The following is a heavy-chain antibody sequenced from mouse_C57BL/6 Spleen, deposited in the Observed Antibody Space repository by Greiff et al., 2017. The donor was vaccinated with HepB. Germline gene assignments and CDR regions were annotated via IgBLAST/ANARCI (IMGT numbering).Heavy chain of an antibody. CDR3: ARGGLLEAWFAY. V-gene: IGHV1-52*01. Sequence: QVQLQQPGAELVRPGSSVKLSCKASGYTFTSYWMHWVKQRPIQGLEWIGNIDPSDSETHYNQKFKDKATLTVDKSSSTAYMQLSSLTSEDSAVYYCARGGLLEAWFAYWGQVTLVTVSA. CDR1: GYTFTSYW. D-gene: IGHD2-14*01. J-gene: IGHJ3*01. CDR2: IDPSDSET.